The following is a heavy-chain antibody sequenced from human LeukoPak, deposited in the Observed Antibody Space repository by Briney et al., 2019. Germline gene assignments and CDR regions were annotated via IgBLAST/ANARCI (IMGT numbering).Heavy chain of an antibody. J-gene: IGHJ4*02. Sequence: GGSLRLSCAASGFTFDDYGMSWVRQAPGKGLEWVSGINWNGGSTGYADSVKGRFTISRGNAKNSLYLQMNSLRAEDTALYYCARDLGYCSSTSCSYTVDYWGQGTLVTVSS. CDR2: INWNGGST. D-gene: IGHD2-2*01. CDR3: ARDLGYCSSTSCSYTVDY. CDR1: GFTFDDYG. V-gene: IGHV3-20*04.